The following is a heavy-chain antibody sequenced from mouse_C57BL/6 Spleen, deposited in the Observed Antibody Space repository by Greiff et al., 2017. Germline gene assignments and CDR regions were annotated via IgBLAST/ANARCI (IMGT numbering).Heavy chain of an antibody. V-gene: IGHV1-26*01. Sequence: VQLQQSGPELVKPGASVKISCKASGYTFTDYYMNWVKQSHGKSLEWIGDINPNNGGTSYNQKFKGKATLTVDKSSSTAYMELRSLTSEDSAVYYCARGGGLTYAMDYWGQGTSVTVSS. CDR2: INPNNGGT. D-gene: IGHD3-1*01. CDR3: ARGGGLTYAMDY. CDR1: GYTFTDYY. J-gene: IGHJ4*01.